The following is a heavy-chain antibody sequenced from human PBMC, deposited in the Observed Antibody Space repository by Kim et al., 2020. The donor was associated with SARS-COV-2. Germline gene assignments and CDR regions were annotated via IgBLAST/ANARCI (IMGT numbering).Heavy chain of an antibody. Sequence: GGSLRLSCAASGFTFSSYAMHWVRQAPGKGLEWVAVISYDGSNKYYADSVKGRFTISRDNSKNTLYLQMNSLRAEDTAVYYCAREGVVVVAATPTYYFD. CDR3: AREGVVVVAATPTYYFD. CDR1: GFTFSSYA. D-gene: IGHD2-15*01. CDR2: ISYDGSNK. V-gene: IGHV3-30-3*01. J-gene: IGHJ4*01.